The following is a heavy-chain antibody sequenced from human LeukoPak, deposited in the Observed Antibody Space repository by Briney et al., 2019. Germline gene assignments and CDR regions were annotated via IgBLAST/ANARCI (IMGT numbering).Heavy chain of an antibody. Sequence: ASVKVSCKASGYTFTSYYIHWVRQATGQGLEWMGWMNPNSGNTGYAQKFQGRVTITRNTSISTAYMELSSLRSEDTAVYYCARGMVRGVNPKAWFDPWGQGTLVTVSS. V-gene: IGHV1-8*01. CDR3: ARGMVRGVNPKAWFDP. J-gene: IGHJ5*02. CDR2: MNPNSGNT. CDR1: GYTFTSYY. D-gene: IGHD3-10*01.